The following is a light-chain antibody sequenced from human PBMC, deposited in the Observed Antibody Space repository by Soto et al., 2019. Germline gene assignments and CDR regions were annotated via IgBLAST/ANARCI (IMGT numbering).Light chain of an antibody. Sequence: QSALTQPPSASGSPGQSVTISCTGTSSDVGGYNYVSWYQQHPGKAPKLMIYEVSKRPSGVPDRFSGSKSGNTASLTVSGLQAEYEDDYYCRSYAGSNNYVFGTGTKVTGL. J-gene: IGLJ1*01. CDR1: SSDVGGYNY. V-gene: IGLV2-8*01. CDR3: RSYAGSNNYV. CDR2: EVS.